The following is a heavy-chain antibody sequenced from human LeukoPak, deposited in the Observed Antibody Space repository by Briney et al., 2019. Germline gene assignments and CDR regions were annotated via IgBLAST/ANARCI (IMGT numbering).Heavy chain of an antibody. V-gene: IGHV3-48*02. J-gene: IGHJ4*02. CDR1: GFTFSSYS. CDR3: ARSGSYSFSYYLDY. Sequence: GGSLRLSCAASGFTFSSYSMNWVRQAPGKGLEWVSYISSSSSTIYYADSVKGRFTISRDNAKNSLYLQMNSLRDEDTAVYYCARSGSYSFSYYLDYWGQGTLVTVSS. CDR2: ISSSSSTI. D-gene: IGHD1-26*01.